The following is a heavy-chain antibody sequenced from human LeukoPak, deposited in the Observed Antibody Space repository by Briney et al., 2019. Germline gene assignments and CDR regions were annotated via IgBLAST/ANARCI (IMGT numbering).Heavy chain of an antibody. CDR1: GFTFSSYA. D-gene: IGHD1-26*01. CDR3: AKVRDSDSGSYFLFDY. Sequence: GGSLRLSCAASGFTFSSYAMSWVRQAPGKGLGWVSAISGSGGSTYYADSVKGRFTISRDNSKNTLYLQMNSLRAEDTAVYYCAKVRDSDSGSYFLFDYWGQGTLVTVSS. CDR2: ISGSGGST. J-gene: IGHJ4*02. V-gene: IGHV3-23*01.